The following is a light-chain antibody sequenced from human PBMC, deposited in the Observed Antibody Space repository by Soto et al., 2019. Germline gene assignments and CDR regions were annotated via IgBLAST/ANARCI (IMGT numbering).Light chain of an antibody. J-gene: IGLJ3*02. CDR1: SSNIGSHS. CDR2: RNN. Sequence: QSALTQPPSASGIPGQRVTISCSGSSSNIGSHSVTWYQQLPGTAPKLLSHRNNQRPSGVPDRFSGSKSGTSASLAISGLQSEDEANYYCASWDDNLRAWVFGEGTKVTVL. CDR3: ASWDDNLRAWV. V-gene: IGLV1-44*01.